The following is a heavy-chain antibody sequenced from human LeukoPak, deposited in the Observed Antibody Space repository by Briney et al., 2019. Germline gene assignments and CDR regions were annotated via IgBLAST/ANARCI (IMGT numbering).Heavy chain of an antibody. CDR2: IYYSGST. CDR3: ARGPIVVVNWFDP. Sequence: SETLSLTCTVSGGSISSYYWSWIRQPPGKGLEWIGYIYYSGSTNYNPSLESRVTISVDTSKNQLSLKLSSVTAADTAVYYCARGPIVVVNWFDPWGQGTLVTVSS. CDR1: GGSISSYY. V-gene: IGHV4-59*01. J-gene: IGHJ5*02. D-gene: IGHD3-22*01.